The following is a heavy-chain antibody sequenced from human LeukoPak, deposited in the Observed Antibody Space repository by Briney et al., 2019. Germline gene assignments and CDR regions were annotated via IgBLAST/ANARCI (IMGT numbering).Heavy chain of an antibody. V-gene: IGHV3-23*01. J-gene: IGHJ5*02. CDR1: GFTFSSYA. CDR3: AKEAGYSSGWSRAHIPFDP. D-gene: IGHD6-19*01. CDR2: ISGSGGST. Sequence: GGSLRLSCAASGFTFSSYAMSWVRQAPGKGLEWVSAISGSGGSTYYADSVKGQFTISRDNSKNTLYLQMNSLRAEDTAVYYCAKEAGYSSGWSRAHIPFDPWGQGTLVTVSS.